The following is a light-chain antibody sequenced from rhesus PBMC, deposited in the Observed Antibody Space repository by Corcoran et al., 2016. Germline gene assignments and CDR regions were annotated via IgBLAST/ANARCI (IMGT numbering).Light chain of an antibody. Sequence: DIQMTQSPSSLSASVGDTVTITCRASQTISSWLDWYQQKPGKAPKLLIYMTSNLQSGVPSRFSGSGSGTDFTLTITSLQPEDIATYYCQQHNSYPYSFGQGTKVEIK. J-gene: IGKJ2*01. V-gene: IGKV1-22*01. CDR3: QQHNSYPYS. CDR1: QTISSW. CDR2: MTS.